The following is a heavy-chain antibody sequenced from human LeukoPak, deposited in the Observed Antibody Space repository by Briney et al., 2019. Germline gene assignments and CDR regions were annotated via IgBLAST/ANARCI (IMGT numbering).Heavy chain of an antibody. Sequence: GASVKVSCKATSRISRVRQAPGQGLEWMGWFGTYVGDTYYAQKFQGRITVTTDTSTSTVYMELRNLRSDDTAVYYCARDLWNFYDDSGYNRDFDSWGQGTLVTVSS. D-gene: IGHD3-22*01. V-gene: IGHV1-18*01. CDR2: FGTYVGDT. CDR3: ARDLWNFYDDSGYNRDFDS. CDR1: TSR. J-gene: IGHJ5*01.